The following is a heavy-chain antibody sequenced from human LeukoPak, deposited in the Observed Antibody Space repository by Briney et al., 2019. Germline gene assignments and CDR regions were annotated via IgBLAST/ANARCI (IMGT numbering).Heavy chain of an antibody. D-gene: IGHD2-15*01. V-gene: IGHV4-39*07. CDR1: GGSISSSSYY. Sequence: SETLSLTCTVSGGSISSSSYYWGWIRQPPGKGLEWIGSIYYSGSTYYNPSLKSRVTISVDTSKNQFSLKLSSVTAADTAVYYCARLEVVAATFPSGNFDYWGQGTLVIVSS. CDR2: IYYSGST. CDR3: ARLEVVAATFPSGNFDY. J-gene: IGHJ4*02.